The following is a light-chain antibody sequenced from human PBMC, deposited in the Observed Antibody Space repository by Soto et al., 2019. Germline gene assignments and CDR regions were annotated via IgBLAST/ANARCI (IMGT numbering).Light chain of an antibody. Sequence: QSALTQPPSASGSPGQSVTISCTGTSSDVGGYNYVSWYQQHPGKAPKLMIYEVNKRPSGVPDRFSGSKSGNTASLTVSGLQAEDEADYYCSSYAGSRGWVFGGGTQLTVL. CDR3: SSYAGSRGWV. CDR1: SSDVGGYNY. J-gene: IGLJ3*02. CDR2: EVN. V-gene: IGLV2-8*01.